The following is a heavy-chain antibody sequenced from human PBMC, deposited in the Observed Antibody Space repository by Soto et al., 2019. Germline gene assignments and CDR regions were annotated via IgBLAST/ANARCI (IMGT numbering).Heavy chain of an antibody. V-gene: IGHV3-9*01. CDR1: GFTFDDYA. J-gene: IGHJ2*01. CDR2: ISWNSGSI. CDR3: AKDTERDGYNIPHGYFDL. Sequence: EVQLVESGGGLVQPGRSLRLSCAASGFTFDDYAMHWVRQAPGKGLEWVSGISWNSGSIGYADSVKGRFTISRDNAKNSLYLQMNSLRAEDTALYYCAKDTERDGYNIPHGYFDLWGRGTLVTVSS. D-gene: IGHD5-12*01.